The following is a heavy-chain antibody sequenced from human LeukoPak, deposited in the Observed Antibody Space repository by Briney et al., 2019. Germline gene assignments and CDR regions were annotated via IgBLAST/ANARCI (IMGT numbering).Heavy chain of an antibody. D-gene: IGHD3-22*01. CDR2: IYYSGRA. CDR3: ARHWYSTPRDMVRYDRGTYSTEALDS. V-gene: IGHV4-39*01. Sequence: PSETLSLTCSDSGGSISSSIYYWVWIRQPPGKGLEWVGSIYYSGRAYYSPTLKSRLTISVDTSKNQFSLRLGSVTAADTAVYFCARHWYSTPRDMVRYDRGTYSTEALDSWGQGILVSVSS. CDR1: GGSISSSIYY. J-gene: IGHJ4*02.